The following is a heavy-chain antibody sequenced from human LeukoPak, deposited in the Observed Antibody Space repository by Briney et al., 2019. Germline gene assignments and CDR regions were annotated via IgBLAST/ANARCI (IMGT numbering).Heavy chain of an antibody. CDR3: AKANSGSASRGYFDY. D-gene: IGHD6-25*01. CDR1: GFTFSTYG. CDR2: ISGSGSTT. J-gene: IGHJ4*02. Sequence: GGSLRLSCAASGFTFSTYGMSWVRQAPGKGLEWVSGISGSGSTTYYADSVKGRFTISRDNSKNTLYLQMNSLRAEDTAVCYCAKANSGSASRGYFDYWGQGTLVTVSS. V-gene: IGHV3-23*01.